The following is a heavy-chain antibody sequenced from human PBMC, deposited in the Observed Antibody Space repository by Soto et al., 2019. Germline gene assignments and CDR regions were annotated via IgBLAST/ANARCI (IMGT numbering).Heavy chain of an antibody. J-gene: IGHJ4*02. D-gene: IGHD2-2*01. CDR2: INSDGSST. CDR3: AREAYCTSKTCYVSRENDY. Sequence: EVQLVESGGGLVQPGGSLRLSCAASGFTFSTYWMHWVRQAPGKGLVWVSHINSDGSSTGYADSVKGRLTISRDNAKNTLYLQMNSLRGEDTALYYCAREAYCTSKTCYVSRENDYWGQGILVTVSS. CDR1: GFTFSTYW. V-gene: IGHV3-74*01.